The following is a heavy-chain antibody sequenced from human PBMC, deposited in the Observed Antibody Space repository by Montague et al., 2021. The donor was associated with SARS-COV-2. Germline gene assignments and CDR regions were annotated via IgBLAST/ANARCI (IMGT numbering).Heavy chain of an antibody. V-gene: IGHV2-5*02. Sequence: PALVKPTKTLTPTCTFSGFSLSTSGVGVGWIRQPPGKALEWLALIYWDDDKRYSPSLKSRLTITKDTSKNQVVLTMTNMDPVDTATYYCAHKTGLRYFDWLFQTNPTGGYFDLWGRGTLVTVSS. CDR1: GFSLSTSGVG. CDR3: AHKTGLRYFDWLFQTNPTGGYFDL. J-gene: IGHJ2*01. D-gene: IGHD3-9*01. CDR2: IYWDDDK.